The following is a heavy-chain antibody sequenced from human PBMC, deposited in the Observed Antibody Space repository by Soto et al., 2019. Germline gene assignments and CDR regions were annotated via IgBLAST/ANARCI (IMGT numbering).Heavy chain of an antibody. Sequence: EVQVVESGGGLVKPGGSLRLSCTASGFTFSNYNMNWVRQAPGKGLEWVSSISGSSTSIYYADSVKGRFTISRDNAKNSLSLQMNGLRAEDTAVYYCARDTGWEQNALDMWGQGTMVTVSS. V-gene: IGHV3-21*01. CDR3: ARDTGWEQNALDM. CDR1: GFTFSNYN. J-gene: IGHJ3*02. CDR2: ISGSSTSI. D-gene: IGHD1-1*01.